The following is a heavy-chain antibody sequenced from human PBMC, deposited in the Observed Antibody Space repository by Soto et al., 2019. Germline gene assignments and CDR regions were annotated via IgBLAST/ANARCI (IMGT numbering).Heavy chain of an antibody. D-gene: IGHD6-19*01. CDR3: ARTGYSSGWYKAEFDI. CDR1: GGSFSGYY. Sequence: SETLSLTCAVYGGSFSGYYWSWIRQPPGKGLEWIGEINHSGSTNYNPSLKSRVTISVDTSKNQFSLKLSSVTAADTAVYYCARTGYSSGWYKAEFDIWGQLTTVTVSS. CDR2: INHSGST. V-gene: IGHV4-34*01. J-gene: IGHJ3*02.